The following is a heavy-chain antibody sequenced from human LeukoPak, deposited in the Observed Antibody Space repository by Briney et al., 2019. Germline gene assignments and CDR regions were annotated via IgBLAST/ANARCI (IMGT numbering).Heavy chain of an antibody. V-gene: IGHV1-58*01. CDR2: IVVGSGNT. D-gene: IGHD2-15*01. CDR3: AAITRPPTSGYCSGGSCDAFDI. Sequence: SVKVSCKASGFTFTSSAVQWVRRARGQRLEWIGWIVVGSGNTNYAQKFQERVTITRDMSTSTAYMELSSLRSEDTAVYYCAAITRPPTSGYCSGGSCDAFDIWGQGTMVTVSS. CDR1: GFTFTSSA. J-gene: IGHJ3*02.